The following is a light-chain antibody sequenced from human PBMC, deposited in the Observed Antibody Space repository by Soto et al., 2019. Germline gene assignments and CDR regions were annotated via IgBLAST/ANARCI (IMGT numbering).Light chain of an antibody. CDR3: QKYKSAPQT. Sequence: DIQMTQSPSSLSASVGDRVTITCRASQGISNYLAWYQQKAGKVPQLLIYAASTLQSGVPSRFNGSGSGTDFTLTISSLQPEDAATYYCQKYKSAPQTFGQGTKVEIK. J-gene: IGKJ1*01. CDR2: AAS. CDR1: QGISNY. V-gene: IGKV1-27*01.